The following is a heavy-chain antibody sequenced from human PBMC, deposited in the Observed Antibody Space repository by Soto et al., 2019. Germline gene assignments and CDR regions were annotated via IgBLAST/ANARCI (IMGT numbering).Heavy chain of an antibody. Sequence: QITLKESGPTLVKPTQTLTLTCTFSGFSLSTSGVGVGWIRQPPEKALEWLALIYWDDDKRYSPSLRSRLTITKDTSKNQVVLTMTNMDPVDTATYYCAHRRAYYGSWVWGYFDYSGQGTLVTVSS. D-gene: IGHD3-10*01. CDR1: GFSLSTSGVG. CDR3: AHRRAYYGSWVWGYFDY. J-gene: IGHJ4*02. V-gene: IGHV2-5*02. CDR2: IYWDDDK.